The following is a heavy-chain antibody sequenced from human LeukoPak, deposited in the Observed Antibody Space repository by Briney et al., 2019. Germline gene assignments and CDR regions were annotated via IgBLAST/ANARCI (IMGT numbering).Heavy chain of an antibody. V-gene: IGHV3-23*01. CDR2: ISDSGGSA. J-gene: IGHJ4*02. CDR3: AKRGVVIRVILVGFHKEAYYFDS. D-gene: IGHD3-22*01. CDR1: GITLSNYG. Sequence: GGSLRLSCAVSGITLSNYGMSWVRQAPGKGLEWVAGISDSGGSANYADSVKGRFTISRDNPKNTLCLQMNSLRAEDTAVYFCAKRGVVIRVILVGFHKEAYYFDSWGQGALVTVSS.